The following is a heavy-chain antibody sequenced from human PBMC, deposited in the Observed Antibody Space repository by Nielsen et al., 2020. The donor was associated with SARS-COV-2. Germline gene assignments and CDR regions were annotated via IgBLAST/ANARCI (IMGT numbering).Heavy chain of an antibody. CDR1: GYSISSGYY. J-gene: IGHJ4*02. V-gene: IGHV4-38-2*02. CDR2: IYHSGST. D-gene: IGHD2-2*01. CDR3: ARRGGGYCSSTSCYAFDY. Sequence: SETLSLTCTVSGYSISSGYYWGWLRQPPGKGLEWIGSIYHSGSTYYNPSPKSRVTISVYTSKNQFSLRLSSVTAADTAVYYCARRGGGYCSSTSCYAFDYWGQGTLVTVSS.